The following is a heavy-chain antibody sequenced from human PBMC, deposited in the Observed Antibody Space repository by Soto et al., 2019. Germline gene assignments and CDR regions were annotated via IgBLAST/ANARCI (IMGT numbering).Heavy chain of an antibody. V-gene: IGHV1-2*02. J-gene: IGHJ4*02. Sequence: ASVKVSCKASGYTFSDNYIHWVRQAPGQGLEWMGWINPNSGGTKYAPKFQGGVTMTRDTSITTAYMELSRLRSGDTAVYYCAKEPATAKPEGVDFWGQGTLVTVSS. D-gene: IGHD1-1*01. CDR3: AKEPATAKPEGVDF. CDR1: GYTFSDNY. CDR2: INPNSGGT.